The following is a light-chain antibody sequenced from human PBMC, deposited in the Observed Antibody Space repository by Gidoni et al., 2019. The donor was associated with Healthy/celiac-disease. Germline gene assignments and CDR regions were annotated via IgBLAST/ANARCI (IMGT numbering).Light chain of an antibody. CDR3: QQYYSTPPIT. CDR2: WAS. J-gene: IGKJ5*01. V-gene: IGKV4-1*01. CDR1: QSGLYSSNNKNY. Sequence: DTVMTQSPASLAVPLGERATINCKSSQSGLYSSNNKNYLAWYQQKPGQPPKLLIYWASTRESGVPDRFSGSGSGTDFTLTISSLQAEDVAVYYCQQYYSTPPITFGQGTRLEIK.